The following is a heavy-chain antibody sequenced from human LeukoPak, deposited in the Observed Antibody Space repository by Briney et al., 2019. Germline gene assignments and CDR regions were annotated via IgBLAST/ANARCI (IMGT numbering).Heavy chain of an antibody. CDR3: ARGVTYCGGDCYGY. J-gene: IGHJ4*02. V-gene: IGHV1-69*13. D-gene: IGHD2-21*01. CDR1: GGTFSSYA. Sequence: SVKVSCKASGGTFSSYAISWVRQAPGQGLEWMGGIIPIFGTANYAQKFQGRVTITADESTSTAYMELSSLRSEDTAVYYCARGVTYCGGDCYGYWGQGTLVNVSS. CDR2: IIPIFGTA.